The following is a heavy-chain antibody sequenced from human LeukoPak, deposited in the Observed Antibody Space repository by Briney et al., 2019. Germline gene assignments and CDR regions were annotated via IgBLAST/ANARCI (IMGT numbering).Heavy chain of an antibody. D-gene: IGHD3-10*01. CDR3: ARAPITMVRGGGSDYFDY. CDR2: IFTSGST. Sequence: PSETLSLTCTVSGGSISTFYWSWIRQPAGKGLEWIGHIFTSGSTNYNPSLKSRVTTSLDTSKNQFSLKLSSVTAADTAVYYCARAPITMVRGGGSDYFDYWGQGTLVTVSS. CDR1: GGSISTFY. J-gene: IGHJ4*02. V-gene: IGHV4-4*07.